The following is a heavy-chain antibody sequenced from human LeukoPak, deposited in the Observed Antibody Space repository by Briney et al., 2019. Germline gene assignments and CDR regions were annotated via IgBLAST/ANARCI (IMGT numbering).Heavy chain of an antibody. CDR1: GFTFSSYA. V-gene: IGHV3-30*04. J-gene: IGHJ6*02. D-gene: IGHD6-19*01. CDR3: ARVYSSGWYRYYNYGMDV. Sequence: GGSLRLSCAASGFTFSSYAMHWVRQAPGKGLEWVAVISYDGSNKYYADSVKGRFTISRDNSKNTLYLQMNSLRAEDTAVYYCARVYSSGWYRYYNYGMDVWGQGTTVTVSS. CDR2: ISYDGSNK.